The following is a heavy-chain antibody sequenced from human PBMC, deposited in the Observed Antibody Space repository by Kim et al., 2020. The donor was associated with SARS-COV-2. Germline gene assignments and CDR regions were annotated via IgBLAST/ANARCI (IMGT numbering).Heavy chain of an antibody. J-gene: IGHJ6*02. V-gene: IGHV3-74*01. Sequence: DAVKGRFTISRDNARNTLYLQMNSLRGDDTAVYYCARDPRGVIYFYDGMDVWGQGTTVTVSS. D-gene: IGHD2-21*01. CDR3: ARDPRGVIYFYDGMDV.